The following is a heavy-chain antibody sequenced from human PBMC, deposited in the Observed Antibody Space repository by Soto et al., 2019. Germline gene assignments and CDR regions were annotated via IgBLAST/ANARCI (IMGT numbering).Heavy chain of an antibody. V-gene: IGHV3-7*05. Sequence: EVHLVESGGGLVQPGGSLRLSCAASGYTFNDYWMAWVRQTPGKGLEWVANIKGDESEQYYEDSVRGRFTITRDNAKDSLYLQMNSLGVEDTAVYYCARDRGSGFHGQDAWGMDVWGQGTTVTVSS. CDR3: ARDRGSGFHGQDAWGMDV. CDR2: IKGDESEQ. D-gene: IGHD6-19*01. CDR1: GYTFNDYW. J-gene: IGHJ6*02.